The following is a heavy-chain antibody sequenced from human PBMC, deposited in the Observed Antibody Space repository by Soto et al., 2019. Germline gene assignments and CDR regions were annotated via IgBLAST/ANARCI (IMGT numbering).Heavy chain of an antibody. Sequence: VSGPTLVNPTQTLTLTCTFSGFSLSTSGMCVSWIRQPPGKALEWLALIDWDDDKYYSTSLKTRLTISKDTSKNQVVLTMTNMDPVDTATYYCARIYRPLGTTVTNNWFDPWGQGTQVTVSS. CDR3: ARIYRPLGTTVTNNWFDP. J-gene: IGHJ5*02. V-gene: IGHV2-70*01. D-gene: IGHD4-17*01. CDR1: GFSLSTSGMC. CDR2: IDWDDDK.